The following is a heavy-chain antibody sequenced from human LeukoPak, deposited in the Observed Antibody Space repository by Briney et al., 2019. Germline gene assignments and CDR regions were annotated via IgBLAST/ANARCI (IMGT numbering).Heavy chain of an antibody. D-gene: IGHD3-9*01. V-gene: IGHV3-64*01. CDR2: ISSNGGST. Sequence: GSLRLSCAASGLTFSSYAMHWVRQAPGKGLEYVSAISSNGGSTYYANSVKGRFTISRDNSKNTLYLQMGSLRAEDMAVYYCASDFDSSYWGQGTLVTVSS. CDR3: ASDFDSSY. J-gene: IGHJ4*02. CDR1: GLTFSSYA.